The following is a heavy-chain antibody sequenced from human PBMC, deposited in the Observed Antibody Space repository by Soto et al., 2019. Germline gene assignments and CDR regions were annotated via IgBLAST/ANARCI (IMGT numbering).Heavy chain of an antibody. D-gene: IGHD3-16*01. Sequence: QVQLQESGPGLVKPSQTLSLTCTVSGGSISSGDYYWSWIRQPPGKGLEWIGYIYYSGSTYYNPSLKRRVTRSVDTAKNQFSLKLGSVTAADTAVYYCARWGQGNIPYLFDYWGQGTLVTVSS. J-gene: IGHJ4*02. CDR3: ARWGQGNIPYLFDY. V-gene: IGHV4-30-4*01. CDR1: GGSISSGDYY. CDR2: IYYSGST.